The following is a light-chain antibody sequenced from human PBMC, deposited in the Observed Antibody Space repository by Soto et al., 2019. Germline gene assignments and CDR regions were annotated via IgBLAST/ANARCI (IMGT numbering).Light chain of an antibody. V-gene: IGKV3-11*01. CDR3: QQRHNWPIT. CDR2: DTS. J-gene: IGKJ5*01. Sequence: EVVLTQSPGTLSLSPGERATLSWRASQTIRGLLAWYQQRPGQAPRLLIYDTSNRATSIPASFSGSGSGTDFTLTISSLEPADFGVYYCQQRHNWPITFGQGTRLDIK. CDR1: QTIRGL.